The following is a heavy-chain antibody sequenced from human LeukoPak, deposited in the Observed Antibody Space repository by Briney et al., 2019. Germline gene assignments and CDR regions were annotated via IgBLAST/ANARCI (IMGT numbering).Heavy chain of an antibody. V-gene: IGHV1-2*02. Sequence: ASVTVSCKASGYTFTGYYMHWVRQAPGEGVEWMGGINPNSGGTNYAQTFQGRVTMTRDTSITTAYMELSRLRSDDTAVYYCARDLRIAAAGGPSDYWGQGTLVTVSS. CDR2: INPNSGGT. J-gene: IGHJ4*02. CDR3: ARDLRIAAAGGPSDY. D-gene: IGHD6-13*01. CDR1: GYTFTGYY.